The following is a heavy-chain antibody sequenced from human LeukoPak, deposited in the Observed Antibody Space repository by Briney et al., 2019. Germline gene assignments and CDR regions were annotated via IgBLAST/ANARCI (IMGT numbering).Heavy chain of an antibody. CDR2: ISAYNGNT. CDR1: GYTFTNYG. D-gene: IGHD6-19*01. Sequence: ASVKVSCKASGYTFTNYGISWVRQAPGQGLEWMGWISAYNGNTNYAQKLQGRVTMTTDTSTSTAYMELRSLRSDDTAVYYCARDRASGWYVRDYYYYGMDVWGQGTTVTVSS. J-gene: IGHJ6*02. V-gene: IGHV1-18*01. CDR3: ARDRASGWYVRDYYYYGMDV.